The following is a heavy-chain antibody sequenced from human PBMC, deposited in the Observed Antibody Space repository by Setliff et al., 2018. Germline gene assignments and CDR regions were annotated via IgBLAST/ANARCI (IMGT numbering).Heavy chain of an antibody. CDR1: GGSISSGSNY. D-gene: IGHD5-12*01. V-gene: IGHV4-61*05. CDR2: VYYSGST. J-gene: IGHJ4*02. Sequence: PSETLSLTCTVSGGSISSGSNYWSWIRQPPGKGLEWLGYVYYSGSTNYNPSLKSRVTISLDQSMSQFSLKVTSVSAADTALYYCVRAFWTYSDHASLACFDYWGQGALVTVSS. CDR3: VRAFWTYSDHASLACFDY.